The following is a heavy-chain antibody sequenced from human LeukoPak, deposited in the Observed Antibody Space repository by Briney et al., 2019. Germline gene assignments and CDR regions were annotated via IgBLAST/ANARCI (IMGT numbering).Heavy chain of an antibody. D-gene: IGHD4-23*01. CDR1: GFTFSSYG. CDR2: IKQDGSEK. Sequence: PGGSLRLSCAASGFTFSSYGMHWVRQAPGKGLEWVANIKQDGSEKYYVDSVKGRFTISRDNAKNSLYLQMNSLRAEDTAVFYCARGAYAWYGAKEIGDYWGQGTLVTVSS. J-gene: IGHJ4*02. V-gene: IGHV3-7*01. CDR3: ARGAYAWYGAKEIGDY.